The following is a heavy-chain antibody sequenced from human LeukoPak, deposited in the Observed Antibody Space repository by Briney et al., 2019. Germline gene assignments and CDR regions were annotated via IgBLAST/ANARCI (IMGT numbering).Heavy chain of an antibody. CDR2: MNPNSGNT. Sequence: ASVKVSCKASGYTFTSYDINWVRQATGQGLEWMGWMNPNSGNTGYAQKFQGRVTMTTDTSTSTAYMELRSLRSDDTAVYYCARVYSSGWYGFDYWGQGTLVTVSS. CDR3: ARVYSSGWYGFDY. CDR1: GYTFTSYD. J-gene: IGHJ4*02. D-gene: IGHD6-19*01. V-gene: IGHV1-8*01.